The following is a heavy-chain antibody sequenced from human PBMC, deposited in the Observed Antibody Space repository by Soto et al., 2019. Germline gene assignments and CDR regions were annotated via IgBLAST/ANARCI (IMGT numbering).Heavy chain of an antibody. D-gene: IGHD2-15*01. CDR1: GFTLSSYW. CDR2: MNSDGSST. CDR3: ARVGCSAVSCIDY. V-gene: IGHV3-74*01. J-gene: IGHJ4*02. Sequence: EVQLVESGGGLVQPGGSLRLSCAVSGFTLSSYWMHWVRQVPGKGLVWVSRMNSDGSSTSYADSVKGRFTISRDNAKNTLYLQMNSLRADDTGLYYCARVGCSAVSCIDYWGQGTLVTV.